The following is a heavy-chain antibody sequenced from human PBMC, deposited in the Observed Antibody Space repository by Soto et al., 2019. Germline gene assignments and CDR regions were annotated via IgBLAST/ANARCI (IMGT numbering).Heavy chain of an antibody. D-gene: IGHD1-1*01. J-gene: IGHJ5*02. V-gene: IGHV4-4*02. CDR2: IYHSGST. CDR1: SVSISSSNW. CDR3: SRDRPRNRQGGWFDP. Sequence: PSETLSLTSAVSSVSISSSNWWSWVRQPPGKGLEWIGEIYHSGSTNYNPSLKSRVTISVGKSKNQFSLKLSSVTAADTAVYYCSRDRPRNRQGGWFDPWGQGTLVTVSS.